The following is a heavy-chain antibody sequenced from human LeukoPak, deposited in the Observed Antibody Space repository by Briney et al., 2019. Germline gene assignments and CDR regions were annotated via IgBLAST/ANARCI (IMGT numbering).Heavy chain of an antibody. D-gene: IGHD3-22*01. Sequence: SETLSLTCTVSGGSISSSNYYWGWIRQPPGKGLEWIGSIYYSGSTYYNPSLKSRVTISVDTSKNQFSLNLSSVTADDTAVYYCARLPYPYDINNPPPLAYWAQGTLVT. CDR1: GGSISSSNYY. V-gene: IGHV4-39*01. CDR3: ARLPYPYDINNPPPLAY. J-gene: IGHJ4*02. CDR2: IYYSGST.